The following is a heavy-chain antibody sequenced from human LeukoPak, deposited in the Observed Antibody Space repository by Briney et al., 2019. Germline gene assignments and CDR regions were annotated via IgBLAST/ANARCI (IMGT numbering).Heavy chain of an antibody. CDR2: IYYSGST. CDR3: ARDLVVPAARAVSFSDYYMDV. Sequence: SETLSLTCTVSGGSISSYYWSWIRRPPGKGLEWSGYIYYSGSTNYNPSLKSRVTISVDTSKNQFSLKLSSVTAADTDVYYCARDLVVPAARAVSFSDYYMDVWGKGTTVTVSS. J-gene: IGHJ6*03. V-gene: IGHV4-59*01. CDR1: GGSISSYY. D-gene: IGHD2-2*01.